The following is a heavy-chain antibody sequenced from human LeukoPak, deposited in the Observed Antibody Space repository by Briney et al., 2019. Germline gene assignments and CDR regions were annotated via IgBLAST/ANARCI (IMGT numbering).Heavy chain of an antibody. V-gene: IGHV3-30*02. Sequence: GGSLRLSCAASGFSFSRNGMHWVRQAPGKGLEWVAFIRYDGSNKYYADSVKGRFTISRDNAMNTLYLQLSSLRVEGTAVYYCARRTLFGVIKPPDYWGQGTLVTVSS. CDR3: ARRTLFGVIKPPDY. J-gene: IGHJ4*02. CDR2: IRYDGSNK. D-gene: IGHD3-3*01. CDR1: GFSFSRNG.